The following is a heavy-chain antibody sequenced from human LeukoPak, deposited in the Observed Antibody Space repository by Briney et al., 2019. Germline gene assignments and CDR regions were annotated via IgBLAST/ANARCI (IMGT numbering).Heavy chain of an antibody. Sequence: ASVKVSCKASGYTFTGYYMHWVRQAPGQGLEWMGWINPNSGGTNYALKFQGRVTMTRDTSISTAYMELSRLRSDDTAVYYCARYDILTGFGGYWGQGTLVTVSS. CDR2: INPNSGGT. V-gene: IGHV1-2*02. CDR1: GYTFTGYY. D-gene: IGHD3-9*01. CDR3: ARYDILTGFGGY. J-gene: IGHJ4*02.